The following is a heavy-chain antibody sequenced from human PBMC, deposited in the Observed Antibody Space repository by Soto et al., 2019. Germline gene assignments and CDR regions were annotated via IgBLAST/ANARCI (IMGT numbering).Heavy chain of an antibody. Sequence: GASVKVSCKASGYTFTSYAMHWVRQAPGQRLEWMGWINAGNGNTKYSQKFQGRVTITRDTSASTAYMELSSLRSEDTAVYYCARDQGYSSSWYADYYYYYYGMDVWGQGTTVTV. CDR2: INAGNGNT. CDR1: GYTFTSYA. V-gene: IGHV1-3*01. CDR3: ARDQGYSSSWYADYYYYYYGMDV. D-gene: IGHD6-13*01. J-gene: IGHJ6*02.